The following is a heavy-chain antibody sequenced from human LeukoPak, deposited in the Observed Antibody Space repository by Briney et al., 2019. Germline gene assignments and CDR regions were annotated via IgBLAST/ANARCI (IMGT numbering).Heavy chain of an antibody. D-gene: IGHD1-26*01. J-gene: IGHJ3*02. Sequence: PSETLSLTCTGSGYSISSGFYWGWIRQPPGKGLEWIGNIYHSGSTYYNPSLKSRVTISVDTSKNQFSLKLISVTAADTAVYYCASTYSLYDAFDIWGQGTMVTVSS. CDR2: IYHSGST. CDR3: ASTYSLYDAFDI. V-gene: IGHV4-38-2*02. CDR1: GYSISSGFY.